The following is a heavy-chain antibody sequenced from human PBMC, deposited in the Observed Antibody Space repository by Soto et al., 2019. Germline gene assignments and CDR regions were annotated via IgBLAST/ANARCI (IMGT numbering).Heavy chain of an antibody. Sequence: LSLTCAVYGGSFSGYYWSWIRQPPGKGLEWIGEINHSGSTNYNPSLKSRVTISVDTSKNQFSLKLSSVTAADTAVYYCARDHSSGYYLNWFDPWGQGILVTVSS. CDR2: INHSGST. CDR3: ARDHSSGYYLNWFDP. V-gene: IGHV4-34*01. J-gene: IGHJ5*02. D-gene: IGHD3-22*01. CDR1: GGSFSGYY.